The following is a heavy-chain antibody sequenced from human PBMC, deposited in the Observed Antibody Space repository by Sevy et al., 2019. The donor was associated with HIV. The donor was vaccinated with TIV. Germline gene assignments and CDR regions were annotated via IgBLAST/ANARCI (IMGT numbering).Heavy chain of an antibody. CDR2: INSDGNTQ. V-gene: IGHV3-74*01. CDR1: GFTFSSYW. J-gene: IGHJ4*02. D-gene: IGHD3-22*01. CDR3: ASYYYDRSGFLNYFDS. Sequence: GGSLRLSCAASGFTFSSYWMHWVRQAPGKGLVWVSHINSDGNTQNYADSGGGRLAISRDNAKNTLFLQMNSLRAEDTAVYHCASYYYDRSGFLNYFDSWGPGTLVTVSS.